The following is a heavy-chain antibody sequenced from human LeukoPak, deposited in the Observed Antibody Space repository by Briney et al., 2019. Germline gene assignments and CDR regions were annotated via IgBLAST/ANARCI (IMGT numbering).Heavy chain of an antibody. D-gene: IGHD3-10*01. CDR3: ARAMVRGVISWFDP. CDR1: GGSISSGDYY. J-gene: IGHJ5*02. CDR2: MYYSGST. V-gene: IGHV4-30-4*01. Sequence: PSQTLSLTCTVSGGSISSGDYYWSWIRQPPGKGLEWIAYMYYSGSTYYNPSLKSRVTMSADTSKNQLSLKLSSVTAADTAVYYCARAMVRGVISWFDPWGQGTLVTVSS.